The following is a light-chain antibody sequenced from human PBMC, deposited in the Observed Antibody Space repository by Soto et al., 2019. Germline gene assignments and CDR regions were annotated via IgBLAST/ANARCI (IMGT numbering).Light chain of an antibody. CDR3: SSYAGDTTSDVV. Sequence: QSVLTQPASVSGSPGQSITISCTGTSSDVGTYNLVSWYQQHPGKAPKFLIYEGSKRPSGVSNRFSGSKSGNTASLTISGLQAEDEADYYCSSYAGDTTSDVVFGGGTQLTVL. V-gene: IGLV2-23*01. CDR2: EGS. J-gene: IGLJ2*01. CDR1: SSDVGTYNL.